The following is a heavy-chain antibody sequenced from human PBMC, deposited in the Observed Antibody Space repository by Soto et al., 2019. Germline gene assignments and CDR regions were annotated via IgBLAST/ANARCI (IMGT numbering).Heavy chain of an antibody. CDR1: GGSVSSGSYA. CDR3: ARDRDYDSSGYYYRFDP. CDR2: IYYSGST. J-gene: IGHJ5*02. D-gene: IGHD3-22*01. V-gene: IGHV4-61*01. Sequence: EDLSLTATDSGGSVSSGSYALSWIRQPPGKGLEWIGYIYYSGSTNYNPSLKSRVTISVDTSKNQFSLKLSSVTAADTAVYYCARDRDYDSSGYYYRFDPWGQGTLVTVSS.